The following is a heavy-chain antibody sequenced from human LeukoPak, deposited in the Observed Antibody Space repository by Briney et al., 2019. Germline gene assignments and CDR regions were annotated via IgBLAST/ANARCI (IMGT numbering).Heavy chain of an antibody. CDR2: ICPGDSDT. J-gene: IGHJ4*02. D-gene: IGHD6-13*01. CDR1: GYSFTSYW. Sequence: GESLKISCKASGYSFTSYWIGWVRQMPGKGLECMGIICPGDSDTTYSPSFQGQVTISADKSISTAYLQWSSLKASDTAMYYCARHPGMTSAGTYYFDYWGQGTLVTVSS. CDR3: ARHPGMTSAGTYYFDY. V-gene: IGHV5-51*01.